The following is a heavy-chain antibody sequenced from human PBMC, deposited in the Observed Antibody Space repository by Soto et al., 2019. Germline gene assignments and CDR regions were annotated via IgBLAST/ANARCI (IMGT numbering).Heavy chain of an antibody. D-gene: IGHD6-19*01. CDR2: VFYPEST. CDR1: GGSISSYY. CDR3: ARVVGWCGIDS. V-gene: IGHV4-59*08. J-gene: IGHJ4*02. Sequence: QVQLQESGPRLVKPSETLSLSCTVSGGSISSYYWTWIRQTPGKGLEWIGYVFYPESTNYNPSLKSRVTISLDTSKNQFSLKLTSVTAADTAVYYCARVVGWCGIDSWGQGTLVTVSS.